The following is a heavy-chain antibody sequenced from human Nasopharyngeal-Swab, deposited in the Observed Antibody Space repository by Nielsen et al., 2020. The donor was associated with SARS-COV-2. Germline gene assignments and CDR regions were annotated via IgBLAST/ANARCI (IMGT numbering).Heavy chain of an antibody. Sequence: GESLKISCAASGFTFSSYGMHWVRQAPGKGLEWVAVISYDGSNKYYADSVKGRFTISRDNSKNTLYLQMNSLRAEDTAVYYCAKRYCSGNSCYAPDYWGQGTLVTVSS. CDR1: GFTFSSYG. CDR3: AKRYCSGNSCYAPDY. V-gene: IGHV3-30*18. D-gene: IGHD2-2*01. J-gene: IGHJ4*02. CDR2: ISYDGSNK.